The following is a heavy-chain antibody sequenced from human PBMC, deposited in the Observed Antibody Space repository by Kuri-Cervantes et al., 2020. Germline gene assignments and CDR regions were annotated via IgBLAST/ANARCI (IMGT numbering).Heavy chain of an antibody. D-gene: IGHD2-15*01. CDR3: ARQGIVVVVAATLGRGAFDI. CDR2: IIPIFGTA. CDR1: GGTFSSYA. J-gene: IGHJ3*02. Sequence: SVKVSCKASGGTFSSYAISRVRQAPGQGLEWMGGIIPIFGTANYAQKFQGRVTITTDESTSTAYMELSSLRSEDTAVYYCARQGIVVVVAATLGRGAFDIWGQGTMVTVSS. V-gene: IGHV1-69*05.